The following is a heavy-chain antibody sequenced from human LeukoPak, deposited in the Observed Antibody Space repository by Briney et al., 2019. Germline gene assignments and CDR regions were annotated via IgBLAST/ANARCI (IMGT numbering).Heavy chain of an antibody. V-gene: IGHV1-69*05. D-gene: IGHD3-22*01. CDR1: GGTFSSYA. CDR2: IIPTFGTA. CDR3: ARHGDYYDSSGYLYYFDY. Sequence: ASVKVSCKASGGTFSSYAISWVRQAPGQGLEWMGGIIPTFGTANYAQKFQGRVTITTDESTSTAYMELSSLRSEDTAVYYCARHGDYYDSSGYLYYFDYWGQGTLVTVSS. J-gene: IGHJ4*02.